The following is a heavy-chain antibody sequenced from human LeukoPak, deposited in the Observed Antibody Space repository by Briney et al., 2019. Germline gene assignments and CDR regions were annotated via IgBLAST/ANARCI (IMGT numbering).Heavy chain of an antibody. CDR3: ATALNYYYDSEH. V-gene: IGHV1-24*01. CDR2: FDPEDGET. CDR1: GYTLTELS. J-gene: IGHJ6*02. D-gene: IGHD3-22*01. Sequence: ASVKVSCKVSGYTLTELSMHWVRQAPGKGLEWMGGFDPEDGETIYAQKFQGRVTMTEDTSTDTAYMELSSLRSEDTAVYYCATALNYYYDSEHWGQGTTVTVSS.